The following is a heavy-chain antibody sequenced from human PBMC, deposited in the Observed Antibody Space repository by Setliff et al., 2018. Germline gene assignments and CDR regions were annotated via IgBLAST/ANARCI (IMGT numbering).Heavy chain of an antibody. Sequence: ETLSLTCTVSGGSISSSSYYWGWIRQPPGKGLEWIGSIYYSGSTYYNPSLKSRVTISVDTSKNQFSLKLSSVTAADTAVYYCARERMYYNFWSGYSDYWGQGTLVTSPQ. V-gene: IGHV4-39*07. CDR1: GGSISSSSYY. CDR2: IYYSGST. CDR3: ARERMYYNFWSGYSDY. D-gene: IGHD3-3*01. J-gene: IGHJ4*02.